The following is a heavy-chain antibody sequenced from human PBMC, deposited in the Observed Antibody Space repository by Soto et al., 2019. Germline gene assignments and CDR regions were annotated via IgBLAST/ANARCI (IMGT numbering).Heavy chain of an antibody. J-gene: IGHJ4*02. D-gene: IGHD3-22*01. CDR2: NSAYSGNT. V-gene: IGHV1-18*01. Sequence: QVQLVQSGAEVKKPGASVKVSCKTSGYTFTSYAINWVRQAPGQGLEWRGWNSAYSGNTNYAQKLQDRVTMTTDTSTSPAYLELRRLRSDDTAVYYCAKCDSGGYFWSYWGQGTLVTVSS. CDR1: GYTFTSYA. CDR3: AKCDSGGYFWSY.